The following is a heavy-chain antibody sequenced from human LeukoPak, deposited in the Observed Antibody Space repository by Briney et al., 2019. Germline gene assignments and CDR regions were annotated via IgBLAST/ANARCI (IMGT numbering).Heavy chain of an antibody. CDR1: GYTFSGYY. CDR3: ASGSLASYFDH. Sequence: ASVKVSCKASGYTFSGYYMHWVRQAPGQGLEWMGWINPNSGGTKYVQRFQGRVTMTRDTSISTAYMELSRLRSDDTAVYYCASGSLASYFDHWGQGTLVTVSS. J-gene: IGHJ4*02. CDR2: INPNSGGT. D-gene: IGHD3-16*01. V-gene: IGHV1-2*02.